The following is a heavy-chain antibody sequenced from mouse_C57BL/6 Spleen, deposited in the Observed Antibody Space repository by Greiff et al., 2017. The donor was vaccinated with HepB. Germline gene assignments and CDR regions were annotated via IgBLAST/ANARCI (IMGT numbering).Heavy chain of an antibody. CDR1: GYSFTGYY. D-gene: IGHD1-1*01. Sequence: EVQLQQSGPELVKPGASVKISCKASGYSFTGYYMHWVKQSSEKSLEWIGEINPSTGGTSYNQKFKGKATLTVDKSSSTAYMQLKSLTSEDSAVYYCARHGAVNYDFDYWGQGTTLTVSS. CDR3: ARHGAVNYDFDY. CDR2: INPSTGGT. J-gene: IGHJ2*01. V-gene: IGHV1-43*01.